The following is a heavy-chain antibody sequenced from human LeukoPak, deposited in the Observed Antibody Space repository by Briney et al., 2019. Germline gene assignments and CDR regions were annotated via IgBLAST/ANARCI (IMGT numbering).Heavy chain of an antibody. Sequence: ASVKASCKASGYPFTNYGFTWVRQAPGQGLEWMGWISAYNGNTQYAQKFQGRVTMTTDTSTSTAYMELRSLRSDDTAVYYCARTNVYYYDSSDYYPYFDYWGQRTLVTVSS. CDR2: ISAYNGNT. V-gene: IGHV1-18*01. CDR1: GYPFTNYG. D-gene: IGHD3-22*01. J-gene: IGHJ4*02. CDR3: ARTNVYYYDSSDYYPYFDY.